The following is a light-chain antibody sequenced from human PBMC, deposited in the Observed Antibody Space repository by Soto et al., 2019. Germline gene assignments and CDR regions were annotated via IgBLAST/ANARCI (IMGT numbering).Light chain of an antibody. J-gene: IGLJ1*01. Sequence: QSALTQPASVSGSPGQSITISCTGSSNDIGTYEYVSWHQHHPGRAPKRIIFGVNGRPSGISDRFSGSKSGNTASLTIFGLQPEDEAASSPRSYTTASTLPWVFGTGTKVTLL. CDR3: RSYTTASTLPWV. CDR2: GVN. V-gene: IGLV2-14*01. CDR1: SNDIGTYEY.